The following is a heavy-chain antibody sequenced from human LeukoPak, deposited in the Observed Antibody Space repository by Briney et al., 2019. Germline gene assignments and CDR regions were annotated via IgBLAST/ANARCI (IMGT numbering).Heavy chain of an antibody. D-gene: IGHD6-13*01. CDR2: ISAYNRNT. J-gene: IGHJ4*02. CDR3: ARDTLHSSSWYNDYFDY. V-gene: IGHV1-18*01. CDR1: GYTFTSYG. Sequence: ASVKVSCKASGYTFTSYGISWVRQAPGQGLEWMAWISAYNRNTNYAQKLQGRVTMTTDTSTSTAYMELRSLRSDDTAVYYCARDTLHSSSWYNDYFDYWGQGTLVTVSS.